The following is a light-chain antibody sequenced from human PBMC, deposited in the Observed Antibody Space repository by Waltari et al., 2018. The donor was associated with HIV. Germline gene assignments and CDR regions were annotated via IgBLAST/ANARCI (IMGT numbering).Light chain of an antibody. J-gene: IGKJ4*01. CDR1: ESIRRW. CDR2: QAS. CDR3: QQYNRYSH. Sequence: ETQMTQSPSTLSASVGDRVTITCRASESIRRWLAWYQQKPGKAPKLLISQASNLENGVPSRCSGSGSETEFTLTISSLQPDDSATYYCQQYNRYSHFGGGTKVEIK. V-gene: IGKV1-5*03.